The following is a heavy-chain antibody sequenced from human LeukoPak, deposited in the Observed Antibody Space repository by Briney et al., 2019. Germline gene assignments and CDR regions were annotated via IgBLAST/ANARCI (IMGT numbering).Heavy chain of an antibody. J-gene: IGHJ2*01. Sequence: PGGSLRLSCAASGFTFDDYAMHWVRQAPGKGLEWVSGISWNSGSIGYADPVKGRFTISRDNAKNSLYLQMNSLRAEDTALYYCAKESGGSSGWYPSWYFDLWGRGTLVTVSS. D-gene: IGHD6-19*01. CDR1: GFTFDDYA. V-gene: IGHV3-9*01. CDR2: ISWNSGSI. CDR3: AKESGGSSGWYPSWYFDL.